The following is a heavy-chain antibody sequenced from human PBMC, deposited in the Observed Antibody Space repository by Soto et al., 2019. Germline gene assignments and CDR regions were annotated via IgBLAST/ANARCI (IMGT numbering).Heavy chain of an antibody. CDR3: AKDRTARPQTDY. CDR2: ISGSGGST. V-gene: IGHV3-23*01. CDR1: GFTFSSYA. Sequence: EVQLLESGGGLVQPGGSLRLSCAASGFTFSSYAMSRVRQAPGKGLEWVSAISGSGGSTYYADSVKGRFTISRDNSKNTLYLQRNRLRGEDTAVYYCAKDRTARPQTDYWGQGTLVTVCS. J-gene: IGHJ4*02.